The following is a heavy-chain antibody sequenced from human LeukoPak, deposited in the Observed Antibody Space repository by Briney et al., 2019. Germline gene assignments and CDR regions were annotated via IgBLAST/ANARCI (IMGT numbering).Heavy chain of an antibody. J-gene: IGHJ4*02. CDR1: GFTFTSSA. CDR2: IVVGSGNT. D-gene: IGHD2-2*02. CDR3: ASAADYCSSTSCYINFDY. V-gene: IGHV1-58*01. Sequence: GASVKVSCKASGFTFTSSAVQWVRQARGQRLEWIGWIVVGSGNTNYAQKFRERVTITRDMSISTAYMELSSLRSEDTAVYYCASAADYCSSTSCYINFDYWGQGTLVTVSS.